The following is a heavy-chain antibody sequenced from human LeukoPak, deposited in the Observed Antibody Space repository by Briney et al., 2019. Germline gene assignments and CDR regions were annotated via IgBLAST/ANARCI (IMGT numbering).Heavy chain of an antibody. CDR1: GFTFSSYA. CDR3: ARDGGYGSLYYYYYGMDV. Sequence: PGGSLRLSCAASGFTFSSYAMSWVRQAPGKGLEWVSAISGSGGSTYYADSVKGRFTISRDNSKNTLYLQMNSLRAEDTAVYYCARDGGYGSLYYYYYGMDVWGQGTTATVSS. D-gene: IGHD5-18*01. J-gene: IGHJ6*02. V-gene: IGHV3-23*01. CDR2: ISGSGGST.